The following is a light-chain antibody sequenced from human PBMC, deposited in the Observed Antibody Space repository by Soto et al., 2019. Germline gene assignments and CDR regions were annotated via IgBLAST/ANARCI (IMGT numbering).Light chain of an antibody. V-gene: IGLV2-14*01. CDR1: TSHVGGYNY. CDR2: EVS. J-gene: IGLJ1*01. CDR3: SSYTSSSTLDV. Sequence: ALTQPASVSGSPGQSITISCTGTTSHVGGYNYVSWYQHHPGKAPKLMIYEVSNRPSGISNRFSGSKSGNTASLTISGLQAEDEAHYYCSSYTSSSTLDVFGTGTKVTVL.